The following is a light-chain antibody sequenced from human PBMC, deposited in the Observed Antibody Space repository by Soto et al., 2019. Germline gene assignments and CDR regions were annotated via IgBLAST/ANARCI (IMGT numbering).Light chain of an antibody. CDR2: WAS. V-gene: IGKV4-1*01. Sequence: DIVMTQSPDSLRVSLGERATISCTSSLNIYFKSNNRNYLAWYQQKTGQPPKLLGYWASTRESGALDPFTGSGSGTYFTLTIDNVQPDDVAVYYCPQYFITPLPVGGGTKVDSK. J-gene: IGKJ4*01. CDR3: PQYFITPLP. CDR1: LNIYFKSNNRNY.